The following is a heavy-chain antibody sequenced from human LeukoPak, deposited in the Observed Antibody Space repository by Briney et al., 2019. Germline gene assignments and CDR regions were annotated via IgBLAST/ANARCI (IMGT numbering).Heavy chain of an antibody. CDR1: GFTVSSNY. J-gene: IGHJ5*02. CDR2: ISSSSSYI. Sequence: GGFLRLSCAASGFTVSSNYMSWVRQAPGKGLEWVSSISSSSSYIYYADSVKGRFTISRDNAKNSLYLQMNSLRAEDTAVYYCNVDTAMVSDNWFDPWGQGTLVTVSS. CDR3: NVDTAMVSDNWFDP. D-gene: IGHD5-18*01. V-gene: IGHV3-21*01.